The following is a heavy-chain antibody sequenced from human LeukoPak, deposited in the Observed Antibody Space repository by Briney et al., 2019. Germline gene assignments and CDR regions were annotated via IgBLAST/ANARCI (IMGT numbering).Heavy chain of an antibody. V-gene: IGHV3-7*01. CDR2: IKQDGSEK. Sequence: GGSLRLSCVASGFTFSSYWMSWVRQAPGKGLEWVANIKQDGSEKYYVDSVKGRFTISRDNAKNSLYLQMNSLRAEDTAMYYCARETTTITYYYGSGSYQYFDYWGQGTLVTVSS. CDR1: GFTFSSYW. CDR3: ARETTTITYYYGSGSYQYFDY. D-gene: IGHD3-10*01. J-gene: IGHJ4*02.